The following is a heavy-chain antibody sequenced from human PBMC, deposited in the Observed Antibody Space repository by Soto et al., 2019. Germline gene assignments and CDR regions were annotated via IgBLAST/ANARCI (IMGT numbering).Heavy chain of an antibody. V-gene: IGHV1-18*01. J-gene: IGHJ4*02. Sequence: QVHLVQSGAEVKKPGASVKVSCKGSGYIFTTYGITWVRQAPGQGLEWMGWISAHNGNTNYAQKLQGRVTVTRDTSTSPAYMELRNLRSDDTDVYYCARGRYGDYWGQGALVTVSS. CDR1: GYIFTTYG. CDR3: ARGRYGDY. CDR2: ISAHNGNT. D-gene: IGHD1-1*01.